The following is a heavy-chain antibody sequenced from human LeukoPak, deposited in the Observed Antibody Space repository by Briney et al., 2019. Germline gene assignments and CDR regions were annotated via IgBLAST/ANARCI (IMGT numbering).Heavy chain of an antibody. D-gene: IGHD3-10*01. V-gene: IGHV1-18*01. CDR1: GYTFTSYG. Sequence: ASVKVSCKASGYTFTSYGISWVRQAPGQGLEWTGWISAYNGNTNYAQKLQGRVTMTTDTSTSTAYMELRSLRSDDTAVYYCARVPVWFGESYFDYWGQGTLVTVSS. CDR2: ISAYNGNT. CDR3: ARVPVWFGESYFDY. J-gene: IGHJ4*02.